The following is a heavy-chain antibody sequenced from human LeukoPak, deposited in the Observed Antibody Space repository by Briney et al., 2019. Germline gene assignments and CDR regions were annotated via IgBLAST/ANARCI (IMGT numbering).Heavy chain of an antibody. CDR2: ISGSGGST. Sequence: TGGSLRLSCAASGFTFSSYAMSWVRQAPGKGLEWVSAISGSGGSTYYADSVKGRFTISRDNSKNTLYLQMNSLRAEDTAVYYCAKDKEYYDFWSGYLPSYGMDVWGQGTTVTVSS. V-gene: IGHV3-23*01. D-gene: IGHD3-3*01. J-gene: IGHJ6*02. CDR3: AKDKEYYDFWSGYLPSYGMDV. CDR1: GFTFSSYA.